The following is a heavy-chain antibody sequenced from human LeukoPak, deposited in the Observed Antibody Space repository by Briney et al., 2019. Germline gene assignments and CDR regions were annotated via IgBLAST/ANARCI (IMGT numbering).Heavy chain of an antibody. CDR1: GFTFSSYA. CDR2: ISYDGSNK. V-gene: IGHV3-30-3*01. CDR3: ARDGAAAGPLDY. J-gene: IGHJ4*02. Sequence: GGSLRLSCAASGFTFSSYAMHWVRQAPGKGLEWVAVISYDGSNKYYADSVKGRFTISRDISKNTLYLQMNSLRAEDTAVYYCARDGAAAGPLDYWGQGTLVTVSS. D-gene: IGHD6-13*01.